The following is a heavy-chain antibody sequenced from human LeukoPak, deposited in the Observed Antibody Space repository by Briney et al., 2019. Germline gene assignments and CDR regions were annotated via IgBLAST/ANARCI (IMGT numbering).Heavy chain of an antibody. J-gene: IGHJ6*03. CDR2: IHYSGIT. D-gene: IGHD6-19*01. Sequence: SETLSLTCAVYGGSFSGYYWSWIRQPPGKGLEWIGSIHYSGITYYNPSLKSRVTTSVDTSENQFSLKLSSVTAADTAVYYCARNRGWYTKDTYYSYYYYMDVWGKGTTVTISS. V-gene: IGHV4-34*01. CDR3: ARNRGWYTKDTYYSYYYYMDV. CDR1: GGSFSGYY.